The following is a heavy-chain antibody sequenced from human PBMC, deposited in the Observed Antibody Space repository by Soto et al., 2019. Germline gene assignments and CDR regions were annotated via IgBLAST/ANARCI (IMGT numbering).Heavy chain of an antibody. Sequence: GGSLRLSCAASGFTFSSYGMHWVRQAPGKGLEWVAVISYDGSNKYYADSVKGRFTISRDNSKNTLYLQMNSLRAEDTAVYYCARERYSNYGYYYYYYGMDVWGQGTTVTVSS. V-gene: IGHV3-30*03. CDR1: GFTFSSYG. CDR3: ARERYSNYGYYYYYYGMDV. D-gene: IGHD4-4*01. J-gene: IGHJ6*02. CDR2: ISYDGSNK.